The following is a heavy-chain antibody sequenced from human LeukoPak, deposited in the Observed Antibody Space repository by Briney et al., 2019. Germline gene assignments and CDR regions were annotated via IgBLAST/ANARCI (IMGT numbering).Heavy chain of an antibody. Sequence: GGSLRLSCAASGFIFSSYSMNWVRQAPGKGLEWVSFISSSSSYIYYADSVKGRFTISRDNAKNSLYLQMNSLRAEDTAVYYCARVYYYGGGFDYWGQGTLVTVSS. CDR2: ISSSSSYI. V-gene: IGHV3-21*01. CDR3: ARVYYYGGGFDY. CDR1: GFIFSSYS. J-gene: IGHJ4*02. D-gene: IGHD3-10*01.